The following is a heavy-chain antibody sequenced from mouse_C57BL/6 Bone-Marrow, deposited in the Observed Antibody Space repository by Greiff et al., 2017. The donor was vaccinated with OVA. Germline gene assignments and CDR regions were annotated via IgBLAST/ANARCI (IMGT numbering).Heavy chain of an antibody. D-gene: IGHD2-1*01. CDR2: SSSGGSYT. CDR3: ARHLLWYNVGFDY. Sequence: EVMLVESGGDLVKPGGSLKLSCAASGFTFSSYGMSWVRQTPDKRLEWVATSSSGGSYTYYPDSVKGRFTISRDNAKNTLYLQMSSLKSEDTAMYYCARHLLWYNVGFDYWGQGTTLTVSS. V-gene: IGHV5-6*01. J-gene: IGHJ2*01. CDR1: GFTFSSYG.